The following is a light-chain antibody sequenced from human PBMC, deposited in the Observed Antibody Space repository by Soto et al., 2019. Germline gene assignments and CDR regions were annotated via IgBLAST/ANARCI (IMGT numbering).Light chain of an antibody. CDR2: DAS. J-gene: IGKJ1*01. CDR1: QDISNY. Sequence: DIQMTQSPSSLSASVGDRVTITCQASQDISNYLNWYQQKPGKAPKLLIYDASNLETGVPSRFSGSGSGTDFTLTISSLQPDDFATYYCLQHNEFWWTFGQGTKVDI. V-gene: IGKV1-33*01. CDR3: LQHNEFWWT.